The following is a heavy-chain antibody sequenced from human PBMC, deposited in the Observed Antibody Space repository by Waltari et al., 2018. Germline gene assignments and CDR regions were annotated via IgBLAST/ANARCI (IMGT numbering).Heavy chain of an antibody. CDR1: GGSISSYY. D-gene: IGHD1-26*01. Sequence: QVQLQESGPGLVKPSETLSLTCTVSGGSISSYYWSWIRQPAGKGLEWIGRIYTSGSTNYNPSLKSRVTMSVDTSKNQFSLKLSSVTAADTAVYYCAKKPGYSWSYFSVPFDYWGQGTLVTVSS. J-gene: IGHJ4*02. CDR2: IYTSGST. CDR3: AKKPGYSWSYFSVPFDY. V-gene: IGHV4-4*07.